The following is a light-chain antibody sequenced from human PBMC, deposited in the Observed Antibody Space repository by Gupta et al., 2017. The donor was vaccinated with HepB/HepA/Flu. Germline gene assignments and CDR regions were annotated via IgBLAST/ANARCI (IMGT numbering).Light chain of an antibody. V-gene: IGKV3-15*01. CDR3: QQYNNWPWT. J-gene: IGKJ1*01. Sequence: IVMTQSPATLSVSPGERVAFSCRASQDVHTNLAWTQQKPGQAPKVLFYGASARATGVPARFIGSGSRTEFTLTITSRQSEDVAVYVCQQYNNWPWTFGQGTKVEI. CDR1: QDVHTN. CDR2: GAS.